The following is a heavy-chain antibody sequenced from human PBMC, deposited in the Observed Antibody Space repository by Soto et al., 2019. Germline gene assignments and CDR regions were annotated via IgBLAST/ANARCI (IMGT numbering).Heavy chain of an antibody. V-gene: IGHV1-18*01. CDR1: GYDFTSCG. CDR2: ISTYSGNT. J-gene: IGHJ4*02. CDR3: ARDKDHMLDY. Sequence: QVQLVQSGAEVEKPGASVQVSCKASGYDFTSCGIGWVRKASGQGLEWMGWISTYSGNTKYAQIRQGRVTMTTDTSTSTVYMELRSLRSDDTAVYYFARDKDHMLDYWGQGTLVTVSS.